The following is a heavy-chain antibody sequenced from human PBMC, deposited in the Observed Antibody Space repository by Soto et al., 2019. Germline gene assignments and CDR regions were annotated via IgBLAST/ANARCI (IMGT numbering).Heavy chain of an antibody. J-gene: IGHJ6*02. D-gene: IGHD6-19*01. V-gene: IGHV3-30-3*01. Sequence: GGSLRLSCAASVFTFSSYAMHWVRQAPGKGLEWVAVISYDGSNKYYADSVKGRFTISRDNSKNTLYLQMNSLRAGDMAVYYCARDPSNSSGWYVDYYYYGMDVWGQGTTVTVSS. CDR1: VFTFSSYA. CDR3: ARDPSNSSGWYVDYYYYGMDV. CDR2: ISYDGSNK.